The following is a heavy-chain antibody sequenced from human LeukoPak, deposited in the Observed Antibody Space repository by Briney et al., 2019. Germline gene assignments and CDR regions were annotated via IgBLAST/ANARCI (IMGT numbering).Heavy chain of an antibody. D-gene: IGHD5-18*01. V-gene: IGHV5-51*01. J-gene: IGHJ4*02. CDR3: ARSGGYSYGRQVDY. Sequence: GESLKISCKASGYSFTTYWIGWVRQMPGKGPEWVGLIYPGDSDTRYSRSFQGQVTISADKSISTAYLQWSSLKASDTAMYYCARSGGYSYGRQVDYWGQGTLVTVSS. CDR1: GYSFTTYW. CDR2: IYPGDSDT.